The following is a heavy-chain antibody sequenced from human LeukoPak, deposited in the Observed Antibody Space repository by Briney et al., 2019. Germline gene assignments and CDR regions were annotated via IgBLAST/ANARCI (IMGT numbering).Heavy chain of an antibody. Sequence: GGSLRLSCAASGFTFRHYGMHWVRQAPGKGLEWVAVISYDGSHKYYGDSVKGRITISRDNSKSTLNLQMNSLSPEDTAVYYCAKDYWWLRLFDYWGQGTLVTVS. CDR3: AKDYWWLRLFDY. CDR2: ISYDGSHK. V-gene: IGHV3-30*18. CDR1: GFTFRHYG. J-gene: IGHJ4*02. D-gene: IGHD2-15*01.